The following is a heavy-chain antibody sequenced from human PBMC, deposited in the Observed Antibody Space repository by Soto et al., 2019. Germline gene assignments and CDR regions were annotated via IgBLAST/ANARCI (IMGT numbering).Heavy chain of an antibody. D-gene: IGHD2-21*02. CDR1: GFTFSTYG. Sequence: GGSLRLSCAASGFTFSTYGMHWVRQAPGKGLEWVAVISYDGSTKFYADSVKGRFTISRDNSKNTLYLQMNSLRAEDTAVYYCAKEVTATHYYYYGMDAWGQGTTVTVSS. V-gene: IGHV3-30*18. J-gene: IGHJ6*02. CDR2: ISYDGSTK. CDR3: AKEVTATHYYYYGMDA.